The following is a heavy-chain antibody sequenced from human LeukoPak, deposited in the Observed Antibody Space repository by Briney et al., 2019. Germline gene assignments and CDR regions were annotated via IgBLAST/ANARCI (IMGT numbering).Heavy chain of an antibody. J-gene: IGHJ4*02. D-gene: IGHD5-18*01. CDR2: ISAYNGNT. CDR1: GYSFTSYG. CDR3: ARNGDTEYYFDY. V-gene: IGHV1-18*01. Sequence: ASVKVSCKASGYSFTSYGISWVRQALGQGLEWMGWISAYNGNTNYAQKLQGRVTMTTDTSTSTAYMELRSLRSDDTAVYYCARNGDTEYYFDYWGQGTLVTVSS.